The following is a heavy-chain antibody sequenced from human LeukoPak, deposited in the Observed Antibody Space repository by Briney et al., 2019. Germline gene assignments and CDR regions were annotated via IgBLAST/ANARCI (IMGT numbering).Heavy chain of an antibody. V-gene: IGHV4-61*02. D-gene: IGHD3-9*01. CDR3: ARDTPHYDILTGSLYYYYMDV. J-gene: IGHJ6*03. CDR1: GGSISSSSYY. Sequence: PSETLSLTCTVSGGSISSSSYYWSWIRQPAGKGLEWIGRIYTSGSTNYNPSLKSRVTISVDTSKNQFSLKLSSVTAADTAVYYCARDTPHYDILTGSLYYYYMDVWGKGTTVTISS. CDR2: IYTSGST.